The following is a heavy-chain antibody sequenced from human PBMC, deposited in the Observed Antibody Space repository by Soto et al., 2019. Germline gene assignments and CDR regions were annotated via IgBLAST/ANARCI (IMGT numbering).Heavy chain of an antibody. Sequence: EVQVVESGGGLVQPGGSLRLSCAASGFTFSSYWMHWVRQAPGKGLVWVSRISSDGSSTTYADSVKGRFTISRDNAKNTLYLQMNSLRAEDKAVYYGARDHLLRWQGGVDFWGQGALVTVSS. CDR1: GFTFSSYW. V-gene: IGHV3-74*01. CDR3: ARDHLLRWQGGVDF. D-gene: IGHD3-16*01. J-gene: IGHJ4*02. CDR2: ISSDGSST.